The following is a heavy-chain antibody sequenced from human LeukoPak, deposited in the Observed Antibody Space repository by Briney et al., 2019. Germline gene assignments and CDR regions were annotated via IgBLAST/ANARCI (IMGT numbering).Heavy chain of an antibody. J-gene: IGHJ4*02. CDR1: GFTFSSYS. D-gene: IGHD3-22*01. V-gene: IGHV3-20*04. CDR2: INWNGGST. Sequence: GGSLRLSCAASGFTFSSYSMNWVRQAPGKGLEWVSGINWNGGSTGYADSVKGRFTISRDNAKNSLYLQMNSLRAEDTALYYCARDDSSGYYGVYWGQGTLVTVSS. CDR3: ARDDSSGYYGVY.